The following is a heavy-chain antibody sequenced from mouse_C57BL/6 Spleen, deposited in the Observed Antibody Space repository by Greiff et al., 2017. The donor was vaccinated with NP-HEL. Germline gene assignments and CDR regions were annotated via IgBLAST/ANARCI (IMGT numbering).Heavy chain of an antibody. J-gene: IGHJ4*01. Sequence: VQLQQSGPELVKPGASVKISCKASGYSFTGYYMHWVKQSHGNILDWIGYIYPYNGVSSYNQKFKGKATVTVDKSSSTAYMELRSLTSEDSAVYYCARSGYGKGFYAMDYGGQGTSVTVSS. CDR1: GYSFTGYY. CDR3: ARSGYGKGFYAMDY. CDR2: IYPYNGVS. D-gene: IGHD2-10*02. V-gene: IGHV1-31*01.